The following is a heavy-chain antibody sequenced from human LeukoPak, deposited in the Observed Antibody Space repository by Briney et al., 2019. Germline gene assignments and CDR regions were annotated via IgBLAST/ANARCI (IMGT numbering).Heavy chain of an antibody. Sequence: GRSLRLSCAASGFTFSSYAMHWVRQAPGKGLEWVAVISYDGSNKYYADSVRGRFTISRDNSKNTLYLQMNSLRAEDTAVYYCASLRLRFLEWLPPTADAFDIWGQGTMVTVSS. CDR3: ASLRLRFLEWLPPTADAFDI. V-gene: IGHV3-30-3*01. D-gene: IGHD3-3*01. CDR1: GFTFSSYA. CDR2: ISYDGSNK. J-gene: IGHJ3*02.